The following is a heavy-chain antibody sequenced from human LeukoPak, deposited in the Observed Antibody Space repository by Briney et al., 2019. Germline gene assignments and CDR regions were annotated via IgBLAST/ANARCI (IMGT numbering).Heavy chain of an antibody. Sequence: GGSLRLSCAASGFTFSSYSMNWVRQAPGKGLEWVSSISSSSSYIYYADSVKGRFTISRDDAKNSLYLQMNSLRAGDTAVYYCARHAARGPSDYWGQGTLVTVSS. J-gene: IGHJ4*02. D-gene: IGHD2-15*01. CDR1: GFTFSSYS. CDR2: ISSSSSYI. CDR3: ARHAARGPSDY. V-gene: IGHV3-21*01.